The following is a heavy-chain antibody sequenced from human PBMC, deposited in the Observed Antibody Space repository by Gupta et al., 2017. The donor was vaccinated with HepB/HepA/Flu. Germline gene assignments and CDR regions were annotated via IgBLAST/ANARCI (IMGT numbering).Heavy chain of an antibody. D-gene: IGHD3-22*01. CDR2: INPNSGGA. Sequence: QVQLVQSGAEVKKPGASVKVSCKASGYTFSDHHIHWVRQAPGQGLEWMGWINPNSGGANYAQKFQGRVTVTRDTSVNTAHMELNRVTSDDTAIYYCARDRRRPNNYDSNGYCDYWGQGTLVTVSS. J-gene: IGHJ4*02. CDR1: GYTFSDHH. CDR3: ARDRRRPNNYDSNGYCDY. V-gene: IGHV1-2*02.